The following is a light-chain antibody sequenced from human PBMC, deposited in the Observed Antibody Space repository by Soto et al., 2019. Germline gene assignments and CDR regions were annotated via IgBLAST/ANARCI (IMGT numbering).Light chain of an antibody. CDR1: QRVSSY. CDR2: DAS. Sequence: PGERATLSCRASQRVSSYLAWYQQKPGQAPRLLIYDASNRATGIPARFSGSGSGTDFTLTISSLEPEDFAVYYCQQRSNWPRALTFGGGTKVEIK. V-gene: IGKV3-11*01. CDR3: QQRSNWPRALT. J-gene: IGKJ4*01.